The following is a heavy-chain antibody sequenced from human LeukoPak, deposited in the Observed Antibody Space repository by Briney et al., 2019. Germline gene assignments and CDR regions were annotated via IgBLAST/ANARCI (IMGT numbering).Heavy chain of an antibody. CDR2: ISGSGGST. V-gene: IGHV3-23*01. D-gene: IGHD5-18*01. CDR3: AKARYSYGDFWYFDL. CDR1: GFTFSTYG. Sequence: QTGGSLRLSCAASGFTFSTYGMTWVRQAPGKGLEWVSAISGSGGSTYYADSVKGRFTISRDNSKNTMFLRMNSLRAEDTAVYYCAKARYSYGDFWYFDLWGRGTLVTVSS. J-gene: IGHJ2*01.